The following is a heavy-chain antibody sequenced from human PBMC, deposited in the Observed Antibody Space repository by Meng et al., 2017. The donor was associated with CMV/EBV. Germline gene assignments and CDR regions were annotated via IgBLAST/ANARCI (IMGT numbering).Heavy chain of an antibody. J-gene: IGHJ4*02. Sequence: GESLKISCAASGFTFSSYWMSWVCQAPGKGLEWVANIKQDGSEKYYVDSVKGRFTISRDNAKNSLYLQMNSLRAEDTAVYYCARAPGILDYWGQGTLVTVSS. V-gene: IGHV3-7*04. D-gene: IGHD6-13*01. CDR2: IKQDGSEK. CDR1: GFTFSSYW. CDR3: ARAPGILDY.